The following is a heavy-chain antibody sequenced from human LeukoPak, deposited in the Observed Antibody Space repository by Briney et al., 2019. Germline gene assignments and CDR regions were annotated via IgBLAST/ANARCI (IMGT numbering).Heavy chain of an antibody. Sequence: SETLSLTCTVSGGSISSGSYYWSWIRQPAGKGLEWIGRIYTSGSTNYNPSLKSRVTISVDTSKNQFSLKLSSVTAADTAVYYCARDSRYYYDSSGYYTLDYWGQGALVTVSS. V-gene: IGHV4-61*02. CDR1: GGSISSGSYY. D-gene: IGHD3-22*01. J-gene: IGHJ4*02. CDR2: IYTSGST. CDR3: ARDSRYYYDSSGYYTLDY.